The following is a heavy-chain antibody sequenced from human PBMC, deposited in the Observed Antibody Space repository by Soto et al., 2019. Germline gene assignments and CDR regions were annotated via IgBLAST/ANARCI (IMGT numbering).Heavy chain of an antibody. Sequence: QVELVQSGAEVKKPGASVKVSCKASGYIFTNFYMHWVRQAPGQGLEWMGIINPSGGSAEYAQKFQGRVTTTRDTSTSTVYMDLSSLRSEDTAVYYCARGSGDSSGYYYAQYFQHWGQGTLVTVSS. CDR1: GYIFTNFY. J-gene: IGHJ1*01. D-gene: IGHD3-22*01. V-gene: IGHV1-46*01. CDR2: INPSGGSA. CDR3: ARGSGDSSGYYYAQYFQH.